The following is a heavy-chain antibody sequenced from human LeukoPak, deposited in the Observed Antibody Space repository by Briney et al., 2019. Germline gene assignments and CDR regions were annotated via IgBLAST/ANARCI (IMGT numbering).Heavy chain of an antibody. CDR2: FDPEGGET. D-gene: IGHD3-9*01. CDR3: ATPTRSHYYDILTGYSYFQH. CDR1: GYTLTELS. J-gene: IGHJ1*01. V-gene: IGHV1-24*01. Sequence: GASVKVSCKVSGYTLTELSMHWVRQAPGKGLEWMGGFDPEGGETIYAQKFQGRVTMTEDTSTDTAYMELSSLRSEDTAVYYCATPTRSHYYDILTGYSYFQHWGQGTLVTVSS.